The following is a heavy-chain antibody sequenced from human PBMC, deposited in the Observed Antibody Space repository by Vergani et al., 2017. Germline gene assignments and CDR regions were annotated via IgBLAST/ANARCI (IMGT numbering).Heavy chain of an antibody. V-gene: IGHV4-31*03. CDR1: GGSISSGGYY. J-gene: IGHJ5*02. CDR2: IYYSGST. CDR3: ARGPPGRSGYDILTGYLFEWFDP. Sequence: QVQLQESGPGLVKPSQTLSLTCTVSGGSISSGGYYWSWIRQHPGKGLEWIGYIYYSGSTYYNPSLKSRVTISVDTSKNQFSLKLSSVLAADTAVYYCARGPPGRSGYDILTGYLFEWFDPWGQGTLVTVSS. D-gene: IGHD3-9*01.